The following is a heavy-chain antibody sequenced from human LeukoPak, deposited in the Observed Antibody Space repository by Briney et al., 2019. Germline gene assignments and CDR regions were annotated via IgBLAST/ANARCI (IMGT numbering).Heavy chain of an antibody. D-gene: IGHD2-2*01. CDR1: GGSISSYY. V-gene: IGHV4-59*01. Sequence: SETLSLTCIVSGGSISSYYWSWIRQPPGKGLEWIGYIYYSGSTHYNPSLKSRVTISVDTSKNQFSLELNSVTAADTAVYYCARAGSGYCSSTSCYYFDYWGQGTLVTVSS. CDR3: ARAGSGYCSSTSCYYFDY. J-gene: IGHJ4*02. CDR2: IYYSGST.